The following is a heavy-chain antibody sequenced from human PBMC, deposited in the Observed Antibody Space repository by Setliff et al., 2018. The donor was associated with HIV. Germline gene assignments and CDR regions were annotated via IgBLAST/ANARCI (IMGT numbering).Heavy chain of an antibody. V-gene: IGHV4-34*12. Sequence: SETLSLTCALYGGSLTNYYWTWIRKSPGKGLEWIGEIVDSGATTYNPSLKSRVTILLDTSKKQFSLKLNSVTAADAAVYYCARTLDDYDHAFDIWGQGTMVTVSS. CDR1: GGSLTNYY. CDR3: ARTLDDYDHAFDI. CDR2: IVDSGAT. J-gene: IGHJ3*02. D-gene: IGHD3-16*01.